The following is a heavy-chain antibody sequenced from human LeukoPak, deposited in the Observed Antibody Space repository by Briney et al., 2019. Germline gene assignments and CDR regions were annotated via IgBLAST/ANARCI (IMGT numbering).Heavy chain of an antibody. CDR3: ARALALTGRGPRDFDF. J-gene: IGHJ4*02. CDR1: NYTYTDYG. Sequence: ASVKVSCKASNYTYTDYGINWVRQAPGQGLEWVGWISAYNGHTYYAQKFQGRITMTTDTSTTTAHMELRSLRSDDTAVYYCARALALTGRGPRDFDFWGQGTLVTVSS. CDR2: ISAYNGHT. D-gene: IGHD6-19*01. V-gene: IGHV1-18*01.